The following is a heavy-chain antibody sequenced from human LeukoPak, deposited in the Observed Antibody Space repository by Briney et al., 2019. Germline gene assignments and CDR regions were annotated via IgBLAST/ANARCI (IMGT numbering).Heavy chain of an antibody. CDR3: ARDNAVVVPAAIPPRSLNY. J-gene: IGHJ4*02. D-gene: IGHD2-2*01. CDR2: INPNSGGT. Sequence: GASVKVSCKASGYTFTGYYMHWVRQAPGQGLEWMGWINPNSGGTNYAQKFQGRVTMTRDTSISTAYMELSRLRSDDKAVYYCARDNAVVVPAAIPPRSLNYWGQGTLVTVSS. CDR1: GYTFTGYY. V-gene: IGHV1-2*02.